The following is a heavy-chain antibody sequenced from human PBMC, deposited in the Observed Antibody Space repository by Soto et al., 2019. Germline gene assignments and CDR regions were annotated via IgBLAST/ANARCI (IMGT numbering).Heavy chain of an antibody. D-gene: IGHD5-12*01. V-gene: IGHV3-23*01. CDR1: GFTFSSYA. J-gene: IGHJ6*02. Sequence: GGSLRLSCAASGFTFSSYAMSWVRQAPGKGLEWVSAISGSGGSTYYADSVKGRFTISRDNSKNTLYLLMNSLRAEDTAVYYCAKSRDGYNSYYYGMDVWGQGTTVTVSS. CDR3: AKSRDGYNSYYYGMDV. CDR2: ISGSGGST.